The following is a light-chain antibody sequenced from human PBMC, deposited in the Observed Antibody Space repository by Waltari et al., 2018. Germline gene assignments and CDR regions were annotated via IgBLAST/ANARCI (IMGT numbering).Light chain of an antibody. CDR1: SSDVGCYNY. V-gene: IGLV2-14*01. Sequence: QSALTQPASVSGSPGQSITLSCTGTSSDVGCYNYVSWYQPPPGKAPKLLIYEVSYRPSGVSNRFSGSKSGNTASLTISGLQAEDEADYYCSSYTSSTTLVFGGGTKLTVL. CDR2: EVS. CDR3: SSYTSSTTLV. J-gene: IGLJ3*02.